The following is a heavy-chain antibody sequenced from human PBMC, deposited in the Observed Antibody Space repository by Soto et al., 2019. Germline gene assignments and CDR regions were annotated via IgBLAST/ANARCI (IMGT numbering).Heavy chain of an antibody. J-gene: IGHJ4*02. CDR1: GGTFSSYT. V-gene: IGHV1-69*02. CDR3: ATLYCSGGSCNGLDY. Sequence: ASVKVSCKASGGTFSSYTISWVRQAPGQGLEWMGRIIPILGIANYAQKFQGRVTITADKSTSTAYMELGSLRSEDTAVYYCATLYCSGGSCNGLDYWGQGTLVTVSS. D-gene: IGHD2-15*01. CDR2: IIPILGIA.